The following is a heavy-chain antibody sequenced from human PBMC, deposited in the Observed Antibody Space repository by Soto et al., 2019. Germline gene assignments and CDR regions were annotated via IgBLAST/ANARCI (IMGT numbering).Heavy chain of an antibody. CDR2: IYYSGST. J-gene: IGHJ4*02. CDR3: AREYYYDSSGYYFAY. Sequence: QLQLQESGPGLVKPSETLSLTCTVSGGSISSSSYYWGWIRQPPGKGLEWIGSIYYSGSTYYNPSLKSRVTISVDTSKNQFSLKLSSVTAADTAVYYCAREYYYDSSGYYFAYWGQGTLVTVSS. D-gene: IGHD3-22*01. CDR1: GGSISSSSYY. V-gene: IGHV4-39*02.